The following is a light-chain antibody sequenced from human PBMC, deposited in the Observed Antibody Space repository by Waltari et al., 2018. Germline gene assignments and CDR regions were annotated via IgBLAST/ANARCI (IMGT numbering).Light chain of an antibody. V-gene: IGKV3-20*01. Sequence: VLTQSPGTLSLSTGERATLSCRASQSVGKYLAWYQQKPGQAPRLLIYDTSTRATGLPDRFSGSGSGTDFSLTISRLEPEDFAVYYCQKYVSLPATFGQGTKVQIK. CDR3: QKYVSLPAT. CDR2: DTS. J-gene: IGKJ1*01. CDR1: QSVGKY.